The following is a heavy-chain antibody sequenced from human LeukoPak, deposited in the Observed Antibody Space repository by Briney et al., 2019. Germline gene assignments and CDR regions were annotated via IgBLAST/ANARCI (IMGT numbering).Heavy chain of an antibody. CDR1: GFTFSDYY. J-gene: IGHJ4*02. D-gene: IGHD3-3*01. V-gene: IGHV3-11*01. CDR2: ISDSGTTI. Sequence: GGSLRLSCVATGFTFSDYYMSWIRQAPGKGLEWISYISDSGTTIKYTDSVKGRFTISRDNGRISLDLQMNSLRAEDTAVCYCARVQSGYYISDYWGQGTRVTVSS. CDR3: ARVQSGYYISDY.